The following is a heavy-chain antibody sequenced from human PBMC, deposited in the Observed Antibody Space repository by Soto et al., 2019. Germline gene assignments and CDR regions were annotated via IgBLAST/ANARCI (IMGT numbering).Heavy chain of an antibody. V-gene: IGHV4-4*07. D-gene: IGHD2-2*01. Sequence: PSETLSLTCTVSGGSISSYYWSWIRQPAGKGLELIGRIYTSGSTNYNPSLKSRVTMSVDTSKNQFSLKLSSVTAADTAVYYCARACSSNSCYDVFDYWGQGTLVTVSS. J-gene: IGHJ4*02. CDR1: GGSISSYY. CDR3: ARACSSNSCYDVFDY. CDR2: IYTSGST.